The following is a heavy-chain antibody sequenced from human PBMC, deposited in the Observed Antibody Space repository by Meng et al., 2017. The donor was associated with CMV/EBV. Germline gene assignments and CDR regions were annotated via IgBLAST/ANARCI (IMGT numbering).Heavy chain of an antibody. CDR3: VKEHVMDA. CDR1: GFTFSNYA. Sequence: GESLKISCAASGFTFSNYAMHWVRQAPGKGPEWVAFIRYDGSNKYYADSVKGRFTISRDNSKNTLYLQMNSLSAEDTAVYHCVKEHVMDAWGQGTTVTVSS. CDR2: IRYDGSNK. J-gene: IGHJ6*02. V-gene: IGHV3-30*02.